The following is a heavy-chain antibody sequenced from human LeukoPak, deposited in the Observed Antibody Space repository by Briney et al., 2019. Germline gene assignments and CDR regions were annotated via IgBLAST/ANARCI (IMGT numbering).Heavy chain of an antibody. CDR2: ISAYNGNT. V-gene: IGHV1-18*01. Sequence: GASVKVSCKASGYMFTSYAISWVRQAPGQGLEWMGWISAYNGNTNYAQKFQGRVTMTTDTSTTTAYMELSSLRSEDTAVYYCARESMVRGVNNSDYWGQGTLVTVSS. CDR1: GYMFTSYA. D-gene: IGHD3-10*01. CDR3: ARESMVRGVNNSDY. J-gene: IGHJ4*02.